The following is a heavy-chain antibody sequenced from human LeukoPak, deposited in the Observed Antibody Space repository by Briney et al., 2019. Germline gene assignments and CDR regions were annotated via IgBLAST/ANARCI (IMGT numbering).Heavy chain of an antibody. CDR1: GFTFGDYA. D-gene: IGHD3-22*01. V-gene: IGHV3-49*04. CDR3: TRAPPPSYYDSSGYLDY. CDR2: IRSKAYGGTT. Sequence: GGSLTLSCTASGFTFGDYAMSWVRQAPGKGLEWVGFIRSKAYGGTTEYAASVKGRFTISRDDSKSIAYLQMNSLKTEDTAVYYCTRAPPPSYYDSSGYLDYWGQGTLVTVSS. J-gene: IGHJ4*02.